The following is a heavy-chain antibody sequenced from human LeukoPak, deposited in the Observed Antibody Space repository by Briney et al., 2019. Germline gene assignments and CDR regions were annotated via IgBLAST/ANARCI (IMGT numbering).Heavy chain of an antibody. V-gene: IGHV4-61*09. D-gene: IGHD3-22*01. J-gene: IGHJ5*02. Sequence: SETLSLTCTVSGGSISSGSYYWSWIRQPAGKGLEWIGHIYTSGSTNYNPSLKSRVTISVDTSKNQFSLKLSSVTAADTAVYYCARVRGYYYDSSGSWWFDPWGQGTLVTVSS. CDR2: IYTSGST. CDR3: ARVRGYYYDSSGSWWFDP. CDR1: GGSISSGSYY.